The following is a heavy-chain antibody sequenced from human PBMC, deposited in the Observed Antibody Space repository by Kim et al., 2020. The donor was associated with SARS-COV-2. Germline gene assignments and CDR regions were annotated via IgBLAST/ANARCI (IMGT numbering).Heavy chain of an antibody. CDR3: ARSGNGYNAFGI. D-gene: IGHD5-12*01. CDR1: GLSFSDSY. Sequence: GGSLRLSCAASGLSFSDSYMNWVRQAPGKGLEWLSFISTRGESIFYADSVEGRFTISRDNAKNSLYLQMNYLRDGDTAVYYCARSGNGYNAFGIWGQGVRVTVSS. J-gene: IGHJ4*02. V-gene: IGHV3-11*01. CDR2: ISTRGESI.